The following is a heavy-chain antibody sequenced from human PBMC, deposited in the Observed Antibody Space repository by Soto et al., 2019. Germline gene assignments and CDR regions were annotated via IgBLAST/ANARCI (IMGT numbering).Heavy chain of an antibody. CDR1: GGSISSSSYY. CDR2: IYYSGST. D-gene: IGHD6-6*01. J-gene: IGHJ4*02. V-gene: IGHV4-39*01. Sequence: SETLSLTCTVSGGSISSSSYYWGWIRQPPGKGLEWIGSIYYSGSTYYNPSLKSRVTISVDTSKNQFSLKLSSVTAADTAVYYCAGREEYSSSPELDYWGQGTLVTVSS. CDR3: AGREEYSSSPELDY.